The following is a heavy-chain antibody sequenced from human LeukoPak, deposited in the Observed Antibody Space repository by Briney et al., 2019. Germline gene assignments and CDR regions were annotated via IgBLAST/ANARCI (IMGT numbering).Heavy chain of an antibody. J-gene: IGHJ6*03. Sequence: PSETLSLTCTVSGGSISNYYWSWIRQPPGKGLEWIGYIDYSGNTNYNPSLKSRVTISVDTSKNQFSLKLSSVTAANTAVYYCARETNYYYYYMDVWGKGTTVTISS. CDR3: ARETNYYYYYMDV. CDR2: IDYSGNT. D-gene: IGHD2-8*01. CDR1: GGSISNYY. V-gene: IGHV4-59*12.